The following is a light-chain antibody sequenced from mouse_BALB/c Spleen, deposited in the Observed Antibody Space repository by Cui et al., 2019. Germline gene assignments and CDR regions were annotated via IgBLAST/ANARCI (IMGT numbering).Light chain of an antibody. CDR1: TGAVTTSNY. J-gene: IGLJ1*01. V-gene: IGLV1*01. CDR3: ALCYSNHWV. CDR2: GTN. Sequence: QAVVTQESALTTSPGETVTLTCRSSTGAVTTSNYANWVQEKPEHLFTGLIGGTNNRAPGVPARFSGSLIGDKAALTITGAQTEDEAIYFCALCYSNHWVFGGGTKLTVL.